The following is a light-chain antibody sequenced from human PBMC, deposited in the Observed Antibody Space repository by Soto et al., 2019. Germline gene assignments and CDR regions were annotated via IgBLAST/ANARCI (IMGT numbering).Light chain of an antibody. V-gene: IGKV3-20*01. CDR1: QRVSMSN. Sequence: IVLTQSPGTLSLSPVDRATLSCKSSQRVSMSNIGWYQQKPGQAPSLLIYGASKRTTGVPDRFSGSGSDTEFTLIISRLEPEDFAVYYCQHYNNWPLTFGGGTKVDI. CDR3: QHYNNWPLT. J-gene: IGKJ4*01. CDR2: GAS.